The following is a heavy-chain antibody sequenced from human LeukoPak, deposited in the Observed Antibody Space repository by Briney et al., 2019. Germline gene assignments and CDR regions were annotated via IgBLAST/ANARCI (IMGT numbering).Heavy chain of an antibody. Sequence: SETLSLTCTVSGGSISSYYWSWIRQPPGKGQEWIGYIYYSGSTYYNPSLKSRVTIPVDTSKNQFSLKLSSVTAADTAVYYCARTLGADLYYFDYWGQGTLVTVSS. CDR2: IYYSGST. J-gene: IGHJ4*02. V-gene: IGHV4-30-4*01. CDR1: GGSISSYY. D-gene: IGHD4/OR15-4a*01. CDR3: ARTLGADLYYFDY.